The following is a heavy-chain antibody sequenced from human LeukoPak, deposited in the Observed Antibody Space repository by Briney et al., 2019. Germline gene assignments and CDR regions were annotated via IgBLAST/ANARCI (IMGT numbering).Heavy chain of an antibody. CDR2: ISHTAST. J-gene: IGHJ3*02. D-gene: IGHD2-21*01. CDR3: ASSSLVVVVTYGFDI. CDR1: NLPITSTKL. Sequence: SETLSLTCTVSNLPITSTKLGMGVRQPPGKAREWCGEISHTASTIYNPSFNSSVTMSVDKSKNQFSLNLKSVTAADTALYYCASSSLVVVVTYGFDIWGRGTAVTVSS. V-gene: IGHV4-4*02.